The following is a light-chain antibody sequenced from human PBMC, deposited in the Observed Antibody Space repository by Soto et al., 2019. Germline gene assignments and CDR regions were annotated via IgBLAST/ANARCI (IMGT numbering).Light chain of an antibody. CDR3: KQSYRNFLT. J-gene: IGKJ4*01. CDR1: QSISSY. V-gene: IGKV1-39*01. Sequence: DIQMTQSPSSLSASVGDRVTITCRASQSISSYLNWYQQKPGKAPKLLIYAASSLQSGVPSRFSGSGSGTDFTLTISSLQPEDFATYYGKQSYRNFLTFGGGTKVEIK. CDR2: AAS.